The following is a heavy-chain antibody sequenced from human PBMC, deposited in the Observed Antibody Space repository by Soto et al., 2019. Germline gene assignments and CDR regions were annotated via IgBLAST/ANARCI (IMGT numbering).Heavy chain of an antibody. CDR1: GGSFSGYY. J-gene: IGHJ4*02. D-gene: IGHD2-2*01. Sequence: SETLSLTCAVYGGSFSGYYWSWIRQPPGKGLEWIGEINHSGSTNYNPSLKSRVTISVDTSKNQFSLKLSSVTAADTAVYYCAIGSGVVRATYYFVYWGQGTLVTVSS. V-gene: IGHV4-34*01. CDR3: AIGSGVVRATYYFVY. CDR2: INHSGST.